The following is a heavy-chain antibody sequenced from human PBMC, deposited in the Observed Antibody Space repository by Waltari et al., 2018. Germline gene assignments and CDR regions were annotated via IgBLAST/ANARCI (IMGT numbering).Heavy chain of an antibody. CDR1: GGPFSSYT. CDR2: IIPILGRA. D-gene: IGHD3-10*01. CDR3: AAGITMVRGPRDY. V-gene: IGHV1-69*02. Sequence: QVQLVQSGAEVKKPGSSVKVSCKASGGPFSSYTISWVRQAPGQGLEWMGRIIPILGRANDAQKFQGRVTITADKSTSTAYMELSSLRSEETAVYYCAAGITMVRGPRDYWGQGTLVTVSS. J-gene: IGHJ4*02.